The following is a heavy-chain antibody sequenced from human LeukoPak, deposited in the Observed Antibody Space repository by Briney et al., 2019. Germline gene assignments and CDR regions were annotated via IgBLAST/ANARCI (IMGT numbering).Heavy chain of an antibody. V-gene: IGHV4-34*01. CDR2: INHSGST. D-gene: IGHD3-22*01. CDR3: ARGNYYDSSGYYGY. Sequence: SETLSLTRGVYGGSFSGYYWSWIRQPPGKGLEWIGEINHSGSTNYNPPLKSRVTISVDTSKNQFSLKLSSVTAADTAVYYCARGNYYDSSGYYGYWGQGTLVTVSS. J-gene: IGHJ4*02. CDR1: GGSFSGYY.